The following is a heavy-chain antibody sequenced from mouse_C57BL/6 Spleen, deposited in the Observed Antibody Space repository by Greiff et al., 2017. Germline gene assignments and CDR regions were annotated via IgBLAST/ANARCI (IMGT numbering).Heavy chain of an antibody. V-gene: IGHV1-52*01. Sequence: QVQLQQPGAELVRPGSSVKLSCKASGYTFTSYWMHWVKQRPIQGLEWIGNIDPSDSETHYNQKFKDKATLTVDKSSSTAYMQLSSLTSEDSAVYYCASYTTVVATDWYFDVWGTGTTVTVSS. CDR3: ASYTTVVATDWYFDV. J-gene: IGHJ1*03. CDR1: GYTFTSYW. CDR2: IDPSDSET. D-gene: IGHD1-1*01.